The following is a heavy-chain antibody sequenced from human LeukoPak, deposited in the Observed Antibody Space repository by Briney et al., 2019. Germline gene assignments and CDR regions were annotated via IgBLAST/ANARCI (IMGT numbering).Heavy chain of an antibody. Sequence: GGSLRLSCAASGFTFSSYGMHWVRQAPGKGLVWVSRINSDGSTTSYADSVKGRFTISRDNSRNTLYLQMNSLRAEDTAVYYCARFGCSGGSCYDGGGFDYWGQGTLVTVSS. CDR2: INSDGSTT. D-gene: IGHD2-15*01. CDR3: ARFGCSGGSCYDGGGFDY. V-gene: IGHV3-74*01. CDR1: GFTFSSYG. J-gene: IGHJ4*02.